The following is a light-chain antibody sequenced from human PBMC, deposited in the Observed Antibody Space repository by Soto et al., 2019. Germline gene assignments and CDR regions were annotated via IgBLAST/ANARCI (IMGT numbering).Light chain of an antibody. Sequence: EIVLTQSPATLSLSPGERATLSCRASQSVGGHLAWYQQKPGQAPRLLIYDASDRATGIPARFSGSGSETDFTLTISSLEPEDFAVYYCKQRNNWPPSITFGQGTRLEIK. CDR2: DAS. V-gene: IGKV3-11*01. CDR1: QSVGGH. CDR3: KQRNNWPPSIT. J-gene: IGKJ5*01.